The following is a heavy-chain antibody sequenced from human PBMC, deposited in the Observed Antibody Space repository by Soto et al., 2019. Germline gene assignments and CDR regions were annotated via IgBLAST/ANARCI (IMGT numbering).Heavy chain of an antibody. CDR3: ARDSYSNYAYYDYDYGRDV. Sequence: QVQLVQSGAEVKKPGSSVKVSCKASGGTFSSYAISWVRQAPGQGLEWMGGIIPIFGTANYAQKFQGRVTIITDESTSTAYMELSSLRSEYTAVYYCARDSYSNYAYYDYDYGRDVWDQGTTVTVSS. V-gene: IGHV1-69*01. J-gene: IGHJ6*02. D-gene: IGHD4-4*01. CDR2: IIPIFGTA. CDR1: GGTFSSYA.